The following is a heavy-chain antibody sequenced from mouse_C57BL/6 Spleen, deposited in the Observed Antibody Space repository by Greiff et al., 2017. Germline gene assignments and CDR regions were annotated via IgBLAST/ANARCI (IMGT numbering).Heavy chain of an antibody. CDR1: GFNIKDYY. Sequence: VQLQQSGAELVRPAASVKLSCTASGFNIKDYYMHWVKQRPEQGLEWIGRIDPEDGDTEYAPKFQGKATMTADTSSNTAYLQLSSLTSEDTAVYYCTTSEGYYDSLFAYWGQGTLVTVSA. V-gene: IGHV14-1*01. D-gene: IGHD2-4*01. CDR3: TTSEGYYDSLFAY. J-gene: IGHJ3*01. CDR2: IDPEDGDT.